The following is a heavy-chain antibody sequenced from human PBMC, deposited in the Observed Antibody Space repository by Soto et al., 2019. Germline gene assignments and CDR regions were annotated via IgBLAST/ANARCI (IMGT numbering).Heavy chain of an antibody. J-gene: IGHJ4*02. Sequence: SGTLPLTCTVSGGSIGSGDYYWSWIRQPPRKGLEWIGYIYYSGSTYYNPSLKSRVTISVDTSKNQFSLKLSSVTAADTAVYYCARDGDYYDSSGYYWRYFDYWGQGTLVTVSS. D-gene: IGHD3-22*01. V-gene: IGHV4-30-4*01. CDR2: IYYSGST. CDR1: GGSIGSGDYY. CDR3: ARDGDYYDSSGYYWRYFDY.